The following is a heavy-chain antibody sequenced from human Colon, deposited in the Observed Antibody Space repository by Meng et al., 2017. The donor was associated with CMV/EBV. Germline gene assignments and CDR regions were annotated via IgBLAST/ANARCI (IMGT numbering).Heavy chain of an antibody. CDR2: IIPILGIA. CDR3: AGGDHRGFWSGYRLGYYNGMDV. CDR1: GGTFSSYA. Sequence: SVKVSCKASGGTFSSYAISWVRQAPGQGLEWMGGIIPILGIANYAQKFQGRVTITTDESTSTAYMELSSLRSEDTAVYYCAGGDHRGFWSGYRLGYYNGMDVWGQGTTVTVSS. D-gene: IGHD3-3*01. V-gene: IGHV1-69*10. J-gene: IGHJ6*02.